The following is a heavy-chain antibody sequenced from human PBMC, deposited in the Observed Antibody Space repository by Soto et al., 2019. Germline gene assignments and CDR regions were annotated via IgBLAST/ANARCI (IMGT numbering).Heavy chain of an antibody. CDR2: ISTYNGKT. J-gene: IGHJ3*02. Sequence: ASVKVSCKASGYTFTSHGISWVRQAPGQGLEWMGWISTYNGKTDYSQKFQGRVTMTADTRTTTGYMELRSLRSDDTAIYYCARLVTEGVTYREDAFDIWGQGTKVTVSS. V-gene: IGHV1-18*01. D-gene: IGHD2-21*02. CDR3: ARLVTEGVTYREDAFDI. CDR1: GYTFTSHG.